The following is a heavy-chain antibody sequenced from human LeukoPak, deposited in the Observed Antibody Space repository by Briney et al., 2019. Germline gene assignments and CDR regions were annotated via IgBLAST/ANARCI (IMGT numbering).Heavy chain of an antibody. Sequence: GGSLRLSCAASGFTFSSHWMSWVRQAPGKGLEWVANIKKDGSEKYYVDAVKGRFTISRDNAKTSLYLQMNSLRPDDTAVYYCAKDYSKTSYYGSGTYYRPNWFDPWGQGTLATVSS. CDR1: GFTFSSHW. CDR2: IKKDGSEK. CDR3: AKDYSKTSYYGSGTYYRPNWFDP. V-gene: IGHV3-7*01. D-gene: IGHD3-10*01. J-gene: IGHJ5*02.